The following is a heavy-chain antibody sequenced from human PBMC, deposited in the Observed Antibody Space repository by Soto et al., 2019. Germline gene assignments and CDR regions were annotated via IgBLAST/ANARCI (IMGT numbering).Heavy chain of an antibody. D-gene: IGHD6-13*01. CDR3: ASFTRIAAPYYYYYGMDV. Sequence: ASVKVSCKASGYTFTSYYMHWVRQAPGQGLEWMGIINPSGGSTSYAQKFQGRVTMTRDTSTSTVYMELSSLRSEDTAVYYCASFTRIAAPYYYYYGMDVWGQGTTVTVS. J-gene: IGHJ6*02. CDR1: GYTFTSYY. CDR2: INPSGGST. V-gene: IGHV1-46*01.